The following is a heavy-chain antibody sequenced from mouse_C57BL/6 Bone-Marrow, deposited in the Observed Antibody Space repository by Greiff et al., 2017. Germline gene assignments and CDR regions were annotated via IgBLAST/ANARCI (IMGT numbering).Heavy chain of an antibody. V-gene: IGHV1-85*01. CDR3: ARLEFDGSSGDWYFDV. CDR1: GYTFTSYD. Sequence: VQLVESGPELVKPGASVKLSCKASGYTFTSYDINWVKQRPGQGLEWIGWIYPRDGSTKYNVKFKGKATLTVDTSSSTAYMELHSLTSEDSAVYFCARLEFDGSSGDWYFDVWGTGTTVTVSS. CDR2: IYPRDGST. J-gene: IGHJ1*03. D-gene: IGHD1-1*01.